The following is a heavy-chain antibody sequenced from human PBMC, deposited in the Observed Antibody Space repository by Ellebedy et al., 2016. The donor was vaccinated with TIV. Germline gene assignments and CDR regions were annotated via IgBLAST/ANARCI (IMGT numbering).Heavy chain of an antibody. CDR1: GGSISSYY. CDR2: IYYSGST. V-gene: IGHV4-59*12. CDR3: ARVSMVRGEGYYGMDV. J-gene: IGHJ6*02. Sequence: SETLSLTXTVSGGSISSYYWSWIRQPPGKGLEWIGYIYYSGSTYYNPSLKSRVTISVDTSKNQFSLKLSSVTAADTAVYYCARVSMVRGEGYYGMDVWGQGTTVTVSS. D-gene: IGHD3-10*01.